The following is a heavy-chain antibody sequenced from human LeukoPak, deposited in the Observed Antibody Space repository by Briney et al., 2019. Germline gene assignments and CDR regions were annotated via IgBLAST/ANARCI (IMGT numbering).Heavy chain of an antibody. V-gene: IGHV3-48*01. D-gene: IGHD4-17*01. CDR3: ATFPQVTTLQYWYFDL. J-gene: IGHJ2*01. Sequence: PGGSLRLSCAASGFSFSNYSMNWVRQAPGKGLEWVSYIGSRPNNMYYADSVKGRFTISRDNAKNSLYLQMNSLRADDTAVYYCATFPQVTTLQYWYFDLWGRGTLVTVSS. CDR2: IGSRPNNM. CDR1: GFSFSNYS.